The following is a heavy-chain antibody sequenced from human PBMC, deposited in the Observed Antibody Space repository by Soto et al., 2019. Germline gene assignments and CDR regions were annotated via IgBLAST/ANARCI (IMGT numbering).Heavy chain of an antibody. CDR2: ISYDGSNK. D-gene: IGHD6-6*01. J-gene: IGHJ6*02. CDR1: GFTFSSYG. V-gene: IGHV3-30*18. Sequence: SLKISCAASGFTFSSYGMHWVREAPGKGLEWGAIISYDGSNKYYADSVKGRFTTSRDNSKNTLYLQMNSLRAEDTAVYYCAKTEAAPRHYYGMDVWGQGTTVTVSS. CDR3: AKTEAAPRHYYGMDV.